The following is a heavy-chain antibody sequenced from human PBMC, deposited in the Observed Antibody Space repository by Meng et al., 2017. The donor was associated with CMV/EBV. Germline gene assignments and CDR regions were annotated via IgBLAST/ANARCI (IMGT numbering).Heavy chain of an antibody. CDR3: ARVVYGAFDI. CDR1: GFTFSSYA. Sequence: GESLKISCAASGFTFSSYAMHWVRQAPGKGLEWVAVISYDGSNKYYADSVKGRFTISRDNSKNTLYLQMNSLRAEDTAVYYCARVVYGAFDIWGQGTMVTVSS. V-gene: IGHV3-30*04. D-gene: IGHD3-10*01. J-gene: IGHJ3*02. CDR2: ISYDGSNK.